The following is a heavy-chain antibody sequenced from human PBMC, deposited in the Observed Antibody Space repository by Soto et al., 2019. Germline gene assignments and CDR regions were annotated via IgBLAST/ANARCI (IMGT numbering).Heavy chain of an antibody. CDR1: GSTFRNCA. J-gene: IGHJ4*02. CDR3: VKGSEVARQELDY. Sequence: QVQLVESGGGVVQPGRSLRLSCAASGSTFRNCAIPWVRKAPGKGLEGVAAISPDGSDKYYSESVKGRFTISRDNSKNTLFLQMNSLRVEDTAVYYCVKGSEVARQELDYWGQGTLVTVSS. CDR2: ISPDGSDK. V-gene: IGHV3-30*18. D-gene: IGHD2-15*01.